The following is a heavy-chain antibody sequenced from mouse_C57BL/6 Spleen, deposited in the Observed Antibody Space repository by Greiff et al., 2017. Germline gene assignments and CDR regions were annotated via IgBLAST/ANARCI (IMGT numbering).Heavy chain of an antibody. J-gene: IGHJ2*01. V-gene: IGHV1-82*01. CDR2: IYPGDGDT. D-gene: IGHD4-1*01. Sequence: QVQLQQSGPELVKPGASVKISCKASGYAFSSSWMNWVRQRPGKGLEWIGRIYPGDGDTNYNGKFKGKATLTADKSSSTAYMQLSSLTSEDSAVYFCARGGLGLRGNYFDYWGQGTTLTVSS. CDR3: ARGGLGLRGNYFDY. CDR1: GYAFSSSW.